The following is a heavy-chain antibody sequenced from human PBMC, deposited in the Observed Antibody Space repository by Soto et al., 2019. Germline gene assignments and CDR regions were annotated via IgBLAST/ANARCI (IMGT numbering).Heavy chain of an antibody. V-gene: IGHV1-69*06. CDR3: ARSIKWLGPLDYYYYGMDV. J-gene: IGHJ6*02. D-gene: IGHD6-19*01. CDR2: IIPIFGTA. CDR1: GGTFSSYA. Sequence: SVKVSCKASGGTFSSYAISWVRQASGQGLEWMGGIIPIFGTANYAQKFQGRVTITADKSTSTAYMELSSLRSEDTAVYYCARSIKWLGPLDYYYYGMDVWGQGTTVTVSS.